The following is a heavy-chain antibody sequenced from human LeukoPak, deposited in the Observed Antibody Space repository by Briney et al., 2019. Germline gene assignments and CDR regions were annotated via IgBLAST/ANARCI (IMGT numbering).Heavy chain of an antibody. CDR1: GGSISSSSYY. CDR3: ARDVLRYFDWSTSYYYYMDV. Sequence: SETLSLTCTVSGGSISSSSYYWGWIRQPPGKGLEWIGSIYYSGSTYYNPSLKSRVTISVDTSKNQFSLKLSSVTAADTAVYYCARDVLRYFDWSTSYYYYMDVWGKGTTVTVSS. V-gene: IGHV4-39*07. D-gene: IGHD3-9*01. CDR2: IYYSGST. J-gene: IGHJ6*03.